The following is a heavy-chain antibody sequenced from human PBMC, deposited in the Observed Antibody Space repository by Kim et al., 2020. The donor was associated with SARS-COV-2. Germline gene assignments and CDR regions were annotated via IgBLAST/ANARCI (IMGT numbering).Heavy chain of an antibody. V-gene: IGHV4-39*07. CDR1: GGSISSSSYY. CDR3: ARYHYYYHYGMDV. Sequence: SETLSLTCTVSGGSISSSSYYWGWIRQPPGKGLEWIGSIYYSGSTYYNPSLKSRVTISVDTSKNQFSLKLSSVTAADTAVYYCARYHYYYHYGMDVWGQGTTVTVSS. J-gene: IGHJ6*02. CDR2: IYYSGST.